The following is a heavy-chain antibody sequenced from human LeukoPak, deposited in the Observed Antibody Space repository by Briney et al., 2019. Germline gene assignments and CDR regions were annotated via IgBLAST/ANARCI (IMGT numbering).Heavy chain of an antibody. D-gene: IGHD3-10*01. V-gene: IGHV4-38-2*02. CDR1: GYSISNGYH. J-gene: IGHJ4*02. CDR3: ARELGGGGFDY. Sequence: TSETLSLTCAVSGYSISNGYHWGWIRQPPGKGLDWIGSVSHSGSTYYNSSLKSRVTMSIDTSKNYVSLKLSSVTAADTAVYYCARELGGGGFDYWGQGTLVTVSS. CDR2: VSHSGST.